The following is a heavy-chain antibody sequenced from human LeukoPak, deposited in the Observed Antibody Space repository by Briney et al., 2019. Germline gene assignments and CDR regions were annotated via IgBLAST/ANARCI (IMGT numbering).Heavy chain of an antibody. CDR3: ARDRDSSGWVKI. J-gene: IGHJ3*02. D-gene: IGHD6-19*01. CDR1: GFTFSSYE. V-gene: IGHV3-48*03. Sequence: GGSLRLSCAASGFTFSSYEMNWVRQAPGKGLEWVSYISSSGSTIYYADSVKGRFTISRDNAKNSLYLQMNSLRAEDTAVYYCARDRDSSGWVKIWGQGTMVTVSS. CDR2: ISSSGSTI.